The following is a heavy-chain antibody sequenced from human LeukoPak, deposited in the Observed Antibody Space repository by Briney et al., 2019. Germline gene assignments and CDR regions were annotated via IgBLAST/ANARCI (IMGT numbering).Heavy chain of an antibody. D-gene: IGHD4-17*01. CDR1: GYSFTAYY. V-gene: IGHV1-2*02. Sequence: ASVKVSCKASGYSFTAYYIHWVRQAPGQGLEWMGWINPNTGDPNYAQKFQGRVTMTRDTSISTVYMELSRLKSDDTAVYYCARDHSIYGDYDPFDYWGQGTLVTVSS. J-gene: IGHJ4*02. CDR3: ARDHSIYGDYDPFDY. CDR2: INPNTGDP.